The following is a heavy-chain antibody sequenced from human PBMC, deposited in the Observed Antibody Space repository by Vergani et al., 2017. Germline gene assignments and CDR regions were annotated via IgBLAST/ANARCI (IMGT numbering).Heavy chain of an antibody. CDR1: GYTFTSYY. Sequence: QVQLVQSGAEVKKPGASVKVSCKASGYTFTSYYMHWVRPAPGQGLEWMGIINPSGGSTSYAQKFQGRVTMTRDTSTSTVYMELSSLRSEDTAVYYCARSLSGLQLPDYWGQGTLVTVSS. D-gene: IGHD5-18*01. CDR2: INPSGGST. V-gene: IGHV1-46*01. J-gene: IGHJ4*02. CDR3: ARSLSGLQLPDY.